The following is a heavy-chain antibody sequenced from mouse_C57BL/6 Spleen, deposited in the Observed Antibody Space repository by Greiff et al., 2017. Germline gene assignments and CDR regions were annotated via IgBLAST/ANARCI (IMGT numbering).Heavy chain of an antibody. CDR2: IDPETGGT. CDR1: GYTFTDYE. Sequence: QVQLQQSGAELVRPGASVTLSCKASGYTFTDYEMHWVKQTPVHGLEWIGAIDPETGGTAYNQKFKGKAILTADKSSSTAYMELRSLTSEDSAVYYCARRYDYDGAWFAYWGQGTLVTVSA. CDR3: ARRYDYDGAWFAY. V-gene: IGHV1-15*01. D-gene: IGHD2-4*01. J-gene: IGHJ3*01.